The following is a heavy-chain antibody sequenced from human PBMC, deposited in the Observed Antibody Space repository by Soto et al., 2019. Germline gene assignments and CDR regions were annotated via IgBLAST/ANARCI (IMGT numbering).Heavy chain of an antibody. J-gene: IGHJ5*02. CDR3: VRSGTARLLRHSWFET. Sequence: EVQLVESGGGLVKPGGSLRLSCAASGFTFNTYDMNWVRQAPGKGLEWVSSITTSSAYIYYADSLKGRITISRDNAKNSLFLQMNSVRAEDTAVYYCVRSGTARLLRHSWFETWGQGTLVTVSS. V-gene: IGHV3-21*01. D-gene: IGHD2-21*01. CDR2: ITTSSAYI. CDR1: GFTFNTYD.